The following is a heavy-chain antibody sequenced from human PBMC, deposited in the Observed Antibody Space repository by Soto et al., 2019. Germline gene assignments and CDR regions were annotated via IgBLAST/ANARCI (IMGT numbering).Heavy chain of an antibody. J-gene: IGHJ4*02. CDR2: ISGSGGTT. CDR1: GFTFSSYG. CDR3: TTAFQLGFRPFDY. D-gene: IGHD1-26*01. Sequence: PGGSLRLSCAASGFTFSSYGMHWVRQAPGKGLEWVSGISGSGGTTDYAAPVKGRFTISRDDSKNTLYLQMNSLKTDYTAVYYCTTAFQLGFRPFDYWGQGTLVTVSS. V-gene: IGHV3-15*07.